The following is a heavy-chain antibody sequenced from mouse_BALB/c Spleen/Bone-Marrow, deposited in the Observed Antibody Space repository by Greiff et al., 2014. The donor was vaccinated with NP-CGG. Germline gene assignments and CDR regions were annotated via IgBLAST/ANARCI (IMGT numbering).Heavy chain of an antibody. J-gene: IGHJ2*01. V-gene: IGHV1-37*01. CDR3: GREIYYGNPDY. D-gene: IGHD2-1*01. CDR1: GYSFTGYF. Sequence: EVKLMESGPELVKPGASVKISCKASGYSFTGYFMNWVKQSHGKSLEWIGRINPYNGDTFYNQKFKGKATLTVDKSSSTAHMELLSLTSEDSAVYYCGREIYYGNPDYWGQGTTLTVSS. CDR2: INPYNGDT.